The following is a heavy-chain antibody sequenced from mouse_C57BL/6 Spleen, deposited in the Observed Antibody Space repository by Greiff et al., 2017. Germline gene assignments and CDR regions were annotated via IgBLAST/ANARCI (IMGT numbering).Heavy chain of an antibody. D-gene: IGHD1-1*02. CDR3: ARGGKSYYAMDY. Sequence: LQLQQSGPVLVKPGASVKMSCKASGYTFPDYYMNWVKQSHGKSLEWIGVINPYNGGTSYNQKFKGKATLTVDKSSSTAYMELNSLTSEDSAVYYCARGGKSYYAMDYWGQGTSVTVSS. CDR1: GYTFPDYY. V-gene: IGHV1-19*01. CDR2: INPYNGGT. J-gene: IGHJ4*01.